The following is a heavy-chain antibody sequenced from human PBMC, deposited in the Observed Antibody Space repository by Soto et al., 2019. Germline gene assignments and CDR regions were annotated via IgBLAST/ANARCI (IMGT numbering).Heavy chain of an antibody. Sequence: QVQLQQWGAGLLKPSETLSLTCAVYGGFVSSGSYYWSWIRQPPGKGLEWIGEMSHSGGTHFNPSLKSRVTISVDTPKNQFSLKMSSVTAADTALYYCARVERGTVTTVVDAFDIWGPGTMVTVSS. J-gene: IGHJ3*02. CDR2: MSHSGGT. CDR3: ARVERGTVTTVVDAFDI. D-gene: IGHD1-1*01. V-gene: IGHV4-34*01. CDR1: GGFVSSGSYY.